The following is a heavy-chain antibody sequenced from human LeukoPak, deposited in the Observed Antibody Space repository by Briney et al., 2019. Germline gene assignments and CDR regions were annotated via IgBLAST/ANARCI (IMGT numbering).Heavy chain of an antibody. CDR2: IRYDGSNK. CDR3: AKDKDTSSWYFDY. V-gene: IGHV3-30*02. CDR1: GFTFSSYG. Sequence: PGGSLRLSCAASGFTFSSYGMHWVRQAPGKGLEWVAFIRYDGSNKHYAESVKGRFTISRDNSKNTLYLHMNSLRAEDMAVYYCAKDKDTSSWYFDYWGQGTLVTVSS. J-gene: IGHJ4*02. D-gene: IGHD6-13*01.